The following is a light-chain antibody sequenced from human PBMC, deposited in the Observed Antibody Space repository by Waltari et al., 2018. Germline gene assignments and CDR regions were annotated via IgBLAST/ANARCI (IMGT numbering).Light chain of an antibody. Sequence: MTQSPSSLSASVGDRVTITCRASQSISSYLNWFQQRPGQSPRRLIYKVSHRDSGVPGRFSGSGSGTEFTLTINRVEADDVAIYYCMQGTHWPPVTFGPGTKVVI. CDR3: MQGTHWPPVT. CDR1: QSISSY. J-gene: IGKJ3*01. V-gene: IGKV2-30*01. CDR2: KVS.